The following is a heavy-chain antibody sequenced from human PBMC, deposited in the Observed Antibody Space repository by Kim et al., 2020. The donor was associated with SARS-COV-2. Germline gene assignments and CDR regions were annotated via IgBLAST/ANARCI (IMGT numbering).Heavy chain of an antibody. CDR3: ASTVTTTPFY. CDR2: ISYDGSNK. J-gene: IGHJ4*02. Sequence: GGSLRLSCAASGFTFSSYAMHWVRQAPGKGLEWVAVISYDGSNKYYADSVKGRFTISRDNSKNTLYLQMNSLRAEDTAVYYCASTVTTTPFYWGQGTLVTVSS. CDR1: GFTFSSYA. D-gene: IGHD4-4*01. V-gene: IGHV3-30-3*01.